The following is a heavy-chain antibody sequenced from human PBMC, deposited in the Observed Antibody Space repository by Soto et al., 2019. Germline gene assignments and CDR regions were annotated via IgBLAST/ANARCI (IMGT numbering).Heavy chain of an antibody. J-gene: IGHJ4*02. V-gene: IGHV4-39*01. CDR3: ARRWGSSSSVVDY. Sequence: SETLSLTCTVSGGSISSSSYYWDWIRQPPGKGLEWIGGIFHRGNTYHNASLKSRVTISVDTSKNQFSLKLNSVTAADTAVYYCARRWGSSSSVVDYWGQGTLVTVSS. CDR2: IFHRGNT. CDR1: GGSISSSSYY. D-gene: IGHD6-6*01.